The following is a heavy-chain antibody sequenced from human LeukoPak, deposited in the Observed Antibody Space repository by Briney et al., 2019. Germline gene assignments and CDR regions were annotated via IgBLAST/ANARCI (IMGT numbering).Heavy chain of an antibody. CDR1: GFTFGDYA. CDR2: IRSKAYGGTT. CDR3: TRTSMVRGVGRTHPFDY. D-gene: IGHD3-10*01. J-gene: IGHJ4*02. V-gene: IGHV3-49*03. Sequence: GGSLRLSCTASGFTFGDYAMSWFRQAPGKGLEWVGFIRSKAYGGTTEYAASVKGRFTISRDDSKSIAYLQMNSLKTEDTAVYYCTRTSMVRGVGRTHPFDYWGQGTLVTVSS.